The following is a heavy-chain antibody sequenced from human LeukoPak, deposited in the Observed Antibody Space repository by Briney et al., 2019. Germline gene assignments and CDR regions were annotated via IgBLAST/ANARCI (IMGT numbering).Heavy chain of an antibody. CDR3: ARDHCTNGVCYTSVY. CDR2: INPNSGGT. V-gene: IGHV1-2*02. J-gene: IGHJ4*02. D-gene: IGHD2-8*01. CDR1: GYTFTGYY. Sequence: ASVKVSCKASGYTFTGYYMHWVRQAPGQGLEWMGWINPNSGGTNYAQKFQGRVTMTRDTSISTAYMELSRLRSDDTAVYYCARDHCTNGVCYTSVYWGQGTLVTVSS.